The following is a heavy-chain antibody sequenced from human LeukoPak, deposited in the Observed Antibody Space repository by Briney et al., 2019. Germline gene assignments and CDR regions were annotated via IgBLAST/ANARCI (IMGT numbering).Heavy chain of an antibody. Sequence: ASVKVSCKSFGYTFTSNYMHWVRQAPGQGPEWMGVISPSGASTTYAQTFQGRVTLTRDMSTSTDYLELSSLRSEDTAVHYCARDNSVRDEAWWFSPWGQGTLVTVSS. D-gene: IGHD5-24*01. V-gene: IGHV1-46*01. J-gene: IGHJ5*02. CDR2: ISPSGAST. CDR3: ARDNSVRDEAWWFSP. CDR1: GYTFTSNY.